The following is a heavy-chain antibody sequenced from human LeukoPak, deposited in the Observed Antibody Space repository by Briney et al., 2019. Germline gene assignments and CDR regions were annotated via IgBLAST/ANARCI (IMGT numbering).Heavy chain of an antibody. V-gene: IGHV3-21*03. D-gene: IGHD3-22*01. J-gene: IGHJ4*02. CDR3: AREVRVYDSSGYPFDY. CDR2: ISSSSSYI. CDR1: GFTFSSYS. Sequence: GGSLRLSCEASGFTFSSYSMNWVRQAPGKGLEWVSSISSSSSYICYADSVKGRFTISRDNAKNSLYLQMNSLRAEDTAVYYCAREVRVYDSSGYPFDYWGQGTLVTVSS.